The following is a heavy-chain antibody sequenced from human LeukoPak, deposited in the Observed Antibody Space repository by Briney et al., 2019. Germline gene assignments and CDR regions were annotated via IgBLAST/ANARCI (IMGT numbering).Heavy chain of an antibody. D-gene: IGHD5-12*01. J-gene: IGHJ6*03. CDR2: IYYSGST. V-gene: IGHV4-39*07. Sequence: WVRQAPGKGLEWIGSIYYSGSTYYNPSLKSRVTISVDTSKNQFSLKLSSVTAADTAVYYCAGYSGYDYYYYYMDVWGKGTTVTVSS. CDR3: AGYSGYDYYYYYMDV.